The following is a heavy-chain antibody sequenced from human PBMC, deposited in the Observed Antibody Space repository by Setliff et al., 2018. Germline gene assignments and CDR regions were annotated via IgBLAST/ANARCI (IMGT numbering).Heavy chain of an antibody. CDR1: GYSISSGYY. V-gene: IGHV4-38-2*01. J-gene: IGHJ4*02. CDR3: ARQPEGGYYDSSGYYGMAPYYFDY. Sequence: SETLSLTCAVSGYSISSGYYWGWIRQPPGKGLEWIGSIYHSGSTYYNPSLKSRVTISVDTSKNQFSLKLSSVTAADTAVYYCARQPEGGYYDSSGYYGMAPYYFDYWSQGTRVTVSS. D-gene: IGHD3-22*01. CDR2: IYHSGST.